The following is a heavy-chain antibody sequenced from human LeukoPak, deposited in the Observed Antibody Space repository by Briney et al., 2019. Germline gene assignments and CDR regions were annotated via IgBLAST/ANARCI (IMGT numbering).Heavy chain of an antibody. CDR2: IGAYNGNT. J-gene: IGHJ4*02. Sequence: ASVKVSCKASGGTFSSYAISWVRQAPGQGLEWMGWIGAYNGNTNYAQKLQGRVTMTTDTSTSTAYMELRSLRSDDTAVYYCARDKYSGSIMGLPDYWGQGTLVTVSS. V-gene: IGHV1-18*01. D-gene: IGHD1-26*01. CDR3: ARDKYSGSIMGLPDY. CDR1: GGTFSSYA.